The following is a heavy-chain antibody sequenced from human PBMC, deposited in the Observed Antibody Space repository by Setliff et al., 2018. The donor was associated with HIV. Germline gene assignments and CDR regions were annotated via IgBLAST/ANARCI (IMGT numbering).Heavy chain of an antibody. CDR1: DSGTYY. J-gene: IGHJ6*03. Sequence: SETLSLTCTVSDSGTYYWSWIRQPAGKGLEWIGRVSSRGDTNYNPSLKSRVTMSVDTSKNQFSLKLTSVTASDTAVYYCARDTWFGESEDPFYYYMDVWGKGTTVTVSS. CDR3: ARDTWFGESEDPFYYYMDV. D-gene: IGHD3-10*01. CDR2: VSSRGDT. V-gene: IGHV4-4*07.